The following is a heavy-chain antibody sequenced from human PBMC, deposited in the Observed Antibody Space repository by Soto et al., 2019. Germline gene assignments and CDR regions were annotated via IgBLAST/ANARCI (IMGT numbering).Heavy chain of an antibody. D-gene: IGHD5-12*01. J-gene: IGHJ4*02. CDR1: GFTFSTYV. CDR3: VKSRGGNNFDFFD. V-gene: IGHV3-30*18. CDR2: ISFDGRSK. Sequence: GGSLRLSCAASGFTFSTYVMHWVRQAPGKGPEWVAVISFDGRSKDYADSVKGRFTISRDNSKNTLYLQMSSLSADDTAVYYGVKSRGGNNFDFFDWGQGALVTVSS.